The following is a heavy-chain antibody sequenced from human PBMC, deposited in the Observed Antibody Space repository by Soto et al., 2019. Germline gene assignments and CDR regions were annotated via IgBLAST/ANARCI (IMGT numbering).Heavy chain of an antibody. Sequence: GGSLRLSCAASGFTFSNYAMSWVRQAPGKGLEWVSAISGSGGSTYYADSVKGRFTISRDNPQNTLWLQMNSLRAEDTAVYYCASYRTVTTVSGFDYWGQGTLVTSPQ. CDR3: ASYRTVTTVSGFDY. V-gene: IGHV3-23*01. CDR2: ISGSGGST. D-gene: IGHD4-4*01. CDR1: GFTFSNYA. J-gene: IGHJ4*02.